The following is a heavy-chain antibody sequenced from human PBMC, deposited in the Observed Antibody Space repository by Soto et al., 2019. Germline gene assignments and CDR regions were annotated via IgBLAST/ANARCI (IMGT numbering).Heavy chain of an antibody. D-gene: IGHD3-10*01. J-gene: IGHJ6*03. V-gene: IGHV1-8*01. CDR1: GYTFTSYD. CDR2: MNPNSGNT. Sequence: GASVKVSCKASGYTFTSYDINWVRQATGQGLEWMGWMNPNSGNTGYAQKLQGRVTMTRNTSISTAYMELSSLRSEDTAVYYCARETTNYYGSGSYIYYYYYMDVWGKGTTVTVSS. CDR3: ARETTNYYGSGSYIYYYYYMDV.